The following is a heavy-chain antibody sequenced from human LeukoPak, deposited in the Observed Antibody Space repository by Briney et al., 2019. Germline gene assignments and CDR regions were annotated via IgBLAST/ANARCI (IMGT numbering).Heavy chain of an antibody. CDR1: GGPLSSGGYY. Sequence: SQTLSLTCTVSGGPLSSGGYYWSWLRQPPGKGLEWIRYNYYSGNTHYNPSLKSRVTISVDTSKNQFSLKLSSVTAADTAGYYCARDLVSSSWGMDVWGQGTTVTVSS. D-gene: IGHD6-13*01. CDR3: ARDLVSSSWGMDV. J-gene: IGHJ6*02. CDR2: NYYSGNT. V-gene: IGHV4-31*03.